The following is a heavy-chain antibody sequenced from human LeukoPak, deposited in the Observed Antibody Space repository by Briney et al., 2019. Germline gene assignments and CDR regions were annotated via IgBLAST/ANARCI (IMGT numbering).Heavy chain of an antibody. CDR3: TRDRNVMDAFDI. CDR2: INSDGSST. J-gene: IGHJ3*02. Sequence: GGSRRLSCAAAGFTFSSYWMHWVRQAAGKGLVCVSRINSDGSSTTYADSVKGRFTISRDNAKNTLYLQMNSLRAEDTAVYYCTRDRNVMDAFDIWGQGTMVTVSS. D-gene: IGHD2-21*01. CDR1: GFTFSSYW. V-gene: IGHV3-74*01.